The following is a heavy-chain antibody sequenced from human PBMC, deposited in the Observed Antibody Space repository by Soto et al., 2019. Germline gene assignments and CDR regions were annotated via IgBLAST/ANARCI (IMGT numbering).Heavy chain of an antibody. J-gene: IGHJ4*02. D-gene: IGHD3-10*01. V-gene: IGHV3-23*01. CDR3: TKDANIWANDY. CDR2: ISGSGTIT. Sequence: EVQLLESGGGLVQPGGSLRLSCAASGFTFTNYAMRWVRQAPGKGLEWVSSISGSGTITYYADSVQGRFTISRDTSKNTLYLQMNSLGADDTALYYCTKDANIWANDYWGQGTLVTVSS. CDR1: GFTFTNYA.